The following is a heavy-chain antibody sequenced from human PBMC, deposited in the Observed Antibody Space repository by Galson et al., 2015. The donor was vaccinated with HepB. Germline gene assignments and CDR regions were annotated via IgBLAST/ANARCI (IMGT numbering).Heavy chain of an antibody. J-gene: IGHJ6*02. CDR1: GGTFSSYA. CDR2: IIPIFGTA. D-gene: IGHD3-10*01. Sequence: SVKVSCKASGGTFSSYAISWVRQAPGQGLEWMGGIIPIFGTANYAQKFQGRVTITADKSTSTAYMELSSLRSEDTAVYYCARDTGDYYGSGSPSSPTGYYGMDVWGQGTTVTVSS. V-gene: IGHV1-69*06. CDR3: ARDTGDYYGSGSPSSPTGYYGMDV.